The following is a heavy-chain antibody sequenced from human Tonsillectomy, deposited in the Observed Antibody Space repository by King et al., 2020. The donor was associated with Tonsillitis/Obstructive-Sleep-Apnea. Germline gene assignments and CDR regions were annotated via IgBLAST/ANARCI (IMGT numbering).Heavy chain of an antibody. V-gene: IGHV3-48*02. CDR1: GFTFSSYS. D-gene: IGHD6-6*01. Sequence: LVESGGGLVQPGGSLRLSCAASGFTFSSYSMNWVRQAPGKGLEWVSYISSSSSTIYYADSVKGRFTISRDNAKNSLYLQMNSLRDEDTAVYYCARSSIAARVYYYYMDVWGKGTTVTVSS. J-gene: IGHJ6*03. CDR3: ARSSIAARVYYYYMDV. CDR2: ISSSSSTI.